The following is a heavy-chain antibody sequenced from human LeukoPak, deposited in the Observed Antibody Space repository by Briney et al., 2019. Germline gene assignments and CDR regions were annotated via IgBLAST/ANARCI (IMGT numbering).Heavy chain of an antibody. CDR2: ISWDGGST. Sequence: GGSLRLSCAASGFTFDDYAMHWVRQAPGKGLEWVSLISWDGGSTYYADSVKGRFTISRDNSKNSLYLQMNSLRAEDTALYYCAKDMFCSGYSNFYYWGQGTLVTVSS. CDR1: GFTFDDYA. CDR3: AKDMFCSGYSNFYY. D-gene: IGHD3-3*01. J-gene: IGHJ4*02. V-gene: IGHV3-43D*03.